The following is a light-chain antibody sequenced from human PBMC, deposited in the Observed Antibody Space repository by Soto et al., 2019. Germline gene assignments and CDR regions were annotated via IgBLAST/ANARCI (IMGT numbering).Light chain of an antibody. CDR2: EVT. CDR1: SSDVGGYNY. J-gene: IGLJ3*02. CDR3: SSYAGSNILV. V-gene: IGLV2-8*01. Sequence: QSALTQPPSASGSPGQSVTISCTGTSSDVGGYNYVSWYQQHPGKVPKLMIYEVTKRPSGVPDRFSGSKSGNTASLTVSGLQAEDEADYYCSSYAGSNILVFGGGNQLTVL.